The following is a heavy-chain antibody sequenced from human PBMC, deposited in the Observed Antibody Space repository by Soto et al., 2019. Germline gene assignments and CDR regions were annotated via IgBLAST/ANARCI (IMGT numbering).Heavy chain of an antibody. D-gene: IGHD2-8*01. CDR3: ATIMVYALAFDY. CDR1: GYTLTELS. CDR2: FDPEDGET. J-gene: IGHJ4*02. V-gene: IGHV1-24*01. Sequence: ASVKVSCKVSGYTLTELSMHWVRQAPGKGLEWMGGFDPEDGETIYARKFQGRVTMTEDTSTDTAYMELSSLRSEDTAVYYCATIMVYALAFDYWGQGTLVTVSS.